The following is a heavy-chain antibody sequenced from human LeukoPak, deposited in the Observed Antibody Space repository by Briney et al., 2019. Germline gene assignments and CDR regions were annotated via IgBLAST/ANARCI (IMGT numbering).Heavy chain of an antibody. D-gene: IGHD5-24*01. Sequence: GGSLRLSCAASGFAFSVAAMTWVRQAPGKGLEWVSLIGASGESTYYADSVKGRFTISRDNSKNTLSLQMNSLRVEDTAMYFCAKDIQLSTWGLGTMLSVSS. CDR3: AKDIQLST. CDR2: IGASGEST. J-gene: IGHJ3*01. V-gene: IGHV3-23*01. CDR1: GFAFSVAA.